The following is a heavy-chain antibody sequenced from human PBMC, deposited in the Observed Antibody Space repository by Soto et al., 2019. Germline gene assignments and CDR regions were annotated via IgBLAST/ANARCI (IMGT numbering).Heavy chain of an antibody. CDR3: ARGPTMVRGVIIYYHFDH. J-gene: IGHJ4*02. V-gene: IGHV4-30-2*01. CDR1: GGSISSGGYS. CDR2: IYHSGST. Sequence: SETLSLTCAVSGGSISSGGYSWSWIRQPPGKGLEWIGYIYHSGSTYYNPSLKSRVTISVDRSKNQFSLKLSSVTAADTAVYYCARGPTMVRGVIIYYHFDHWGQATLATVSS. D-gene: IGHD3-10*01.